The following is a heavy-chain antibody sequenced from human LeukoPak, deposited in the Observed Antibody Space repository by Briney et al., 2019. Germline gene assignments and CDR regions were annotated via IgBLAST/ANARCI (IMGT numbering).Heavy chain of an antibody. CDR3: ARDLYSSSWYRNYYYYGMDV. Sequence: ASVKVSCKASGYTFTGYYMHWVRQAPGQGLEWMGWINPNSGGTNYAQKFQGWVTMTRDTSISTAYMELSRLRSDDTAVYYCARDLYSSSWYRNYYYYGMDVWGQGTTVTVSS. J-gene: IGHJ6*02. CDR2: INPNSGGT. V-gene: IGHV1-2*04. CDR1: GYTFTGYY. D-gene: IGHD6-13*01.